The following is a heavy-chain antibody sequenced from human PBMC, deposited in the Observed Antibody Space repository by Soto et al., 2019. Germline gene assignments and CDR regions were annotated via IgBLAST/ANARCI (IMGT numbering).Heavy chain of an antibody. D-gene: IGHD2-2*01. J-gene: IGHJ6*02. CDR2: IKQDGSEK. Sequence: GGSLRLSCAASGFTFSSYWMSWVRQAPGKGLEWVANIKQDGSEKYYVDSVKGRFTISRDNAKNSLYLQMNSLRAEDTAVYYCARDREYQLLFSYYYGMDVWGQGTTVTV. CDR3: ARDREYQLLFSYYYGMDV. V-gene: IGHV3-7*03. CDR1: GFTFSSYW.